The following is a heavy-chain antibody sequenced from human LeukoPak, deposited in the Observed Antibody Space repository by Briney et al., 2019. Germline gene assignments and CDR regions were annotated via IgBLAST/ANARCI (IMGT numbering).Heavy chain of an antibody. CDR2: INPNDGDT. J-gene: IGHJ4*02. Sequence: ASVKVSCKASGYTLTDYYMHWVRQAPGQGFEWMGWINPNDGDTYYAQKFPGRVTKTRDTSISTAHMEVSRLRSDDTAVYYCARANFLYCSSTSCLFDYWGQGTLVTVSS. V-gene: IGHV1-2*02. CDR1: GYTLTDYY. D-gene: IGHD2-2*01. CDR3: ARANFLYCSSTSCLFDY.